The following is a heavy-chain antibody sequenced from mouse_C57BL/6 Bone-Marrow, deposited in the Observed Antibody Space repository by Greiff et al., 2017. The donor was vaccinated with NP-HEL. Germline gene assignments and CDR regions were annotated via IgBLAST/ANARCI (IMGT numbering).Heavy chain of an antibody. D-gene: IGHD2-3*01. J-gene: IGHJ1*03. CDR2: INPNYGTT. CDR3: ARPIYDGYLWYFDV. CDR1: GYSFTDYN. Sequence: EVNLVESGPELVKPGASVKISCKASGYSFTDYNMNWVKQSNGKSLEWIGVINPNYGTTSYNQKFKGKATLTVDQSSSTAYMQLNSLTSEDSAVYYCARPIYDGYLWYFDVWGTGTTVTVSS. V-gene: IGHV1-39*01.